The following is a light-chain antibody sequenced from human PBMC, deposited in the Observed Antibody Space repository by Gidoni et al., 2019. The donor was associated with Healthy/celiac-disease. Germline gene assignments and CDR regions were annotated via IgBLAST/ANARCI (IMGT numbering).Light chain of an antibody. Sequence: DIQMTQSPSTLSAAVGDRVAITCRASQSISSGLAWYQQKPGKAPKLLIYYASSLESVVPSRFSGSGSGTEFTLTISSLQPYDFATYYFQQYNSYFTFGQGTKLEIK. J-gene: IGKJ2*01. CDR1: QSISSG. CDR3: QQYNSYFT. V-gene: IGKV1-5*01. CDR2: YAS.